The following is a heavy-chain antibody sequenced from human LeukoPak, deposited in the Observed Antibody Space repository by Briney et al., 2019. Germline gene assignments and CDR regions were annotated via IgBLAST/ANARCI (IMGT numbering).Heavy chain of an antibody. CDR3: AKPLPYGDYDGFDY. V-gene: IGHV3-23*01. D-gene: IGHD4-17*01. CDR1: KFAFSNYA. Sequence: GGSLRLSCAASKFAFSNYAMSWVRQAPGKGLEWVSAISGSGGSTYYADSVKGRFTISRDNSKNTLYLQMNSLRAEDTAVYYCAKPLPYGDYDGFDYWGQGTLVTVSS. CDR2: ISGSGGST. J-gene: IGHJ4*02.